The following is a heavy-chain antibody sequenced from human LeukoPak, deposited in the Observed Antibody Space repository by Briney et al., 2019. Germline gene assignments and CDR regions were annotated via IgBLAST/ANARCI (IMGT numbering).Heavy chain of an antibody. V-gene: IGHV1-18*01. D-gene: IGHD2-2*01. Sequence: ASVKVSCKASGYTFTSYGFSWVRQAPGQGLEWMGWISAYNGNTDYAQKLQGRVTMTTDTSTSTAYMELRSLRSDDTAVYYCARVLGIVVVPAAMVPPFDYWGQGTLVTVSS. CDR2: ISAYNGNT. J-gene: IGHJ4*02. CDR1: GYTFTSYG. CDR3: ARVLGIVVVPAAMVPPFDY.